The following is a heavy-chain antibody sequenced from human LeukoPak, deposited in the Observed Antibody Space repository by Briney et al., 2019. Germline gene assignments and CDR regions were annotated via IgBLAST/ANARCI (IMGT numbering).Heavy chain of an antibody. V-gene: IGHV1-69*13. CDR1: GGTFSSYA. CDR2: IIPIFGTA. CDR3: ARTAGVAVALSLGY. D-gene: IGHD6-19*01. J-gene: IGHJ4*02. Sequence: SVKVSCKASGGTFSSYAISWLRQAPGQGLEWMGGIIPIFGTANYAQKFQGRVTITADESTSTAYMELSSLRSEDTAVYYCARTAGVAVALSLGYWGQGTLVTVSS.